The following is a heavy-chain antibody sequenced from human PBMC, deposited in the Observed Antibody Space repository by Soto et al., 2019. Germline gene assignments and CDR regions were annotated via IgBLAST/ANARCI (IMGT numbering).Heavy chain of an antibody. D-gene: IGHD4-17*01. Sequence: QVQLQESGPGLVKPSGTLSLTCAVSGGSISSNKWWSWVRQPPGKGLEWIGEIYHSGGTIYNPSLKSRFTLSVDKSKNQLSLKLSSVTAAATAVYYCVQYGDYAGMDVWGPGTTVTVSS. J-gene: IGHJ6*02. CDR2: IYHSGGT. CDR3: VQYGDYAGMDV. V-gene: IGHV4-4*02. CDR1: GGSISSNKW.